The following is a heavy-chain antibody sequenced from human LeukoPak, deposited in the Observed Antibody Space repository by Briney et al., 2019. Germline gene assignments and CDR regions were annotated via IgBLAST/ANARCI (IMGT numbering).Heavy chain of an antibody. CDR3: ARDRRDSSSWAGSWDAFDI. Sequence: PSETLSLTCTVSGGSISSHYWSWIRQPPGKRVEWIGYIYYSGSTNYNHSPKSRVSISVDTSKNQFSLKLRSVTAAATAVYYCARDRRDSSSWAGSWDAFDIWGQGTMVTVSS. CDR1: GGSISSHY. CDR2: IYYSGST. V-gene: IGHV4-59*11. J-gene: IGHJ3*02. D-gene: IGHD6-13*01.